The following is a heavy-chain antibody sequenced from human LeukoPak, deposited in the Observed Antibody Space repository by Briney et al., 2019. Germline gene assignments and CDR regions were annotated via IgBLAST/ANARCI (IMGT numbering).Heavy chain of an antibody. J-gene: IGHJ4*02. V-gene: IGHV3-30*18. D-gene: IGHD3-10*01. Sequence: GGSLRLSCAASGFTFSSYWMSWVRQAPGKGLEWVAVISYDGSNKYYADSVKGRFTISRDNSKNTLYLQMNSLRAEDTAVYYCAKDQRYYYYGSGSYYGTDFDYWGQGTLVTVSS. CDR3: AKDQRYYYYGSGSYYGTDFDY. CDR2: ISYDGSNK. CDR1: GFTFSSYW.